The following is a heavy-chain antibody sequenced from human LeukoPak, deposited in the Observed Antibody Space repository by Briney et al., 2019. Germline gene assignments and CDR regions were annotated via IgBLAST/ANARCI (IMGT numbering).Heavy chain of an antibody. CDR2: ISGSGGST. Sequence: GGSLRLSCAASGFTFSSYAMSWVRQAPGKGLEWVSTISGSGGSTYYTDSVKGRFTTSRDNSKNTLYLQMNSLRAEDMAIYYCAKVSLSCSGVSCYSPDYWGQGTLVTVSS. J-gene: IGHJ4*02. CDR1: GFTFSSYA. D-gene: IGHD2-15*01. V-gene: IGHV3-23*01. CDR3: AKVSLSCSGVSCYSPDY.